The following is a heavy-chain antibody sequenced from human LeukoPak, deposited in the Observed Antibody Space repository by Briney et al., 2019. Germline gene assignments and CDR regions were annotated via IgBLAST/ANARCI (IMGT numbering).Heavy chain of an antibody. J-gene: IGHJ4*02. CDR2: INPNSGGT. CDR1: GYTFTGCY. V-gene: IGHV1-2*04. D-gene: IGHD3-10*01. Sequence: ASVKVSCKASGYTFTGCYMHWVRQAPGQGLEWMGWINPNSGGTNYAQKFQGWVTMTRDTSISTAYMELSRLRSDDTAVYYCAISSGYYGSGSFYGGPFVYWGQGTLVTVSS. CDR3: AISSGYYGSGSFYGGPFVY.